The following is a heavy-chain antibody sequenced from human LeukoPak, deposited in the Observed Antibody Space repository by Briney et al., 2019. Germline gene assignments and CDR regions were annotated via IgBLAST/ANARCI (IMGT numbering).Heavy chain of an antibody. V-gene: IGHV4-34*01. Sequence: PSETLSLTCAVYGGSFSGYYWSWIRQPPGKGLEWIGEINNSGSTNYNPSLKSRVTISVDTSKNQFSLKLSSVTAADTAVYYCARPSGSYYVYFDYWGQGTLVTVSS. D-gene: IGHD1-26*01. J-gene: IGHJ4*02. CDR1: GGSFSGYY. CDR3: ARPSGSYYVYFDY. CDR2: INNSGST.